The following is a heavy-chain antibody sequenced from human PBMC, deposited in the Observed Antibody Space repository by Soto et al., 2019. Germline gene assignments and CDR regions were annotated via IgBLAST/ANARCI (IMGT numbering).Heavy chain of an antibody. D-gene: IGHD3-3*01. CDR1: GYTFTSYG. V-gene: IGHV1-18*01. J-gene: IGHJ4*02. CDR2: ISAYNGNT. Sequence: ASVKVSCKASGYTFTSYGISWVRQAPGQGLEWMGWISAYNGNTNYAQKLQGRVTMTTDTSTSTAYMELRSLRSDDTAVYYCARATIFGVVIEGFDYWGQGTLVTVSS. CDR3: ARATIFGVVIEGFDY.